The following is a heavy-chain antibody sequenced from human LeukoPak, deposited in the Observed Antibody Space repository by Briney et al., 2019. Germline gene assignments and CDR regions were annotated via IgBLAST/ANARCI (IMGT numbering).Heavy chain of an antibody. CDR3: ARVRRFGESKGWFDP. CDR1: GYTFTSYG. V-gene: IGHV1-18*01. J-gene: IGHJ5*02. Sequence: GASVKVSCKASGYTFTSYGISWVRQAPGQGLEGMGWISAYNGNTNYAQKLQGRVTMTTDTSTSTAYMELRSLRSDDTAVYYCARVRRFGESKGWFDPWGQGTLVTVSS. CDR2: ISAYNGNT. D-gene: IGHD3-10*01.